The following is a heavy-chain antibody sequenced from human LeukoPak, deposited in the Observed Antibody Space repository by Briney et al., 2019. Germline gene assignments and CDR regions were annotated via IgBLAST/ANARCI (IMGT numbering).Heavy chain of an antibody. CDR2: ISSSSSYI. CDR1: GFTFSSYS. V-gene: IGHV3-21*01. CDR3: AREYDFWSGYGYYGMDV. J-gene: IGHJ6*02. Sequence: GGSLRLTCAASGFTFSSYSMNWVRQAPGKGLEWVSSISSSSSYIYYADSVKGRFTISRDNAKNSLYLQMNSLRAEDTAVYYCAREYDFWSGYGYYGMDVWGQGTTVTVSS. D-gene: IGHD3-3*01.